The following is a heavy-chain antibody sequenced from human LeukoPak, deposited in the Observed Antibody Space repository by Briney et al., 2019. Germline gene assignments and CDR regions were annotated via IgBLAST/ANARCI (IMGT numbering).Heavy chain of an antibody. J-gene: IGHJ4*02. D-gene: IGHD3-22*01. CDR1: GGSFSGYY. CDR2: IYYSGST. CDR3: ARVSRSGFYYFDY. Sequence: SETLSLTCAVYGGSFSGYYWSWIRQPPGKGLEWIGSIYYSGSTYYNPSLKSRVTISVDTSKNQFSLKLSSVTAADTAVYYCARVSRSGFYYFDYWGQGTLVTVSS. V-gene: IGHV4-34*01.